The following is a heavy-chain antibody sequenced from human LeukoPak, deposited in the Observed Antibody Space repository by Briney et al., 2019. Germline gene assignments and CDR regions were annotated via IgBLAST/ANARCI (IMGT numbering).Heavy chain of an antibody. CDR3: AREGRIGSALDY. CDR1: GFTFSSYS. J-gene: IGHJ4*02. Sequence: KSGGSLRLSCAASGFTFSSYSMNWVRQAPGEGLEWVSSISSSSSYIYYADSVKGRFTISRDNAKNSLYLQMNSLRAEDTAVYYCAREGRIGSALDYWGQGTLVTVSS. V-gene: IGHV3-21*01. CDR2: ISSSSSYI. D-gene: IGHD2/OR15-2a*01.